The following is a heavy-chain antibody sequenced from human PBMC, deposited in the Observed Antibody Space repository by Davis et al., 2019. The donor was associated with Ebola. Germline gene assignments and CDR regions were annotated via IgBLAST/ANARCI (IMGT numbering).Heavy chain of an antibody. CDR3: ARGGERLSINSWYYP. CDR1: GFTFSRSG. V-gene: IGHV3-23*01. D-gene: IGHD2/OR15-2a*01. Sequence: PGGSLRLSCPASGFTFSRSGMSWVRPGPGQALASVSANSRCGGSTYYADSVKGRFTISRDNSKDMLFLQMNSLRAEDTAVYHCARGGERLSINSWYYPWGQGTLVTVSS. CDR2: NSRCGGST. J-gene: IGHJ5*02.